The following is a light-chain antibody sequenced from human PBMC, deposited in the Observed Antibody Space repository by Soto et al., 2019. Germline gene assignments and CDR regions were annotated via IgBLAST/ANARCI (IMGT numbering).Light chain of an antibody. CDR1: QNINGY. Sequence: EIVLTQSPGTLSLSPGERATLSCRASQNINGYLAWYQHKPGQAPRLLIDDASNRATGIPARFSGSGSGTDFTLTISSLQPDDFATYYCQQYDSYYTFGQGTKVDIK. CDR3: QQYDSYYT. V-gene: IGKV3-11*01. J-gene: IGKJ2*01. CDR2: DAS.